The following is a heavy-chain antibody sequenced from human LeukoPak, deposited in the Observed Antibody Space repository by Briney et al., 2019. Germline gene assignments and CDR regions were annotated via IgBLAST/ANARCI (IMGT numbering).Heavy chain of an antibody. CDR2: ISSSSSTI. CDR3: ARDSRDFWSGYPSGCFDY. CDR1: GFTFSSYS. Sequence: GRSLRLSCAASGFTFSSYSMNWVRQAPGKGLEWVSYISSSSSTIYYADSVKGRFTISRYNAKNSLYLQMNSLRAEDTAVYYCARDSRDFWSGYPSGCFDYWGQGTLVTVSS. D-gene: IGHD3-3*01. V-gene: IGHV3-48*01. J-gene: IGHJ4*02.